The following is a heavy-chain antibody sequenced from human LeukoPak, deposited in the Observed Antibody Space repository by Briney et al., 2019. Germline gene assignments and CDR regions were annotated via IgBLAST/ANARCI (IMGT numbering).Heavy chain of an antibody. J-gene: IGHJ3*02. CDR3: ARGGRGSAAVVAPRSFDI. CDR2: TYTGGNS. Sequence: GGSLRLSCEASGFTVSSTHMVWVRQAPGKGLEWVSVTYTGGNSYYAGSVQGRFIISRDISKNTLYLQMSNLRAEDSALYYCARGGRGSAAVVAPRSFDIWGQGTMVTVSS. CDR1: GFTVSSTH. D-gene: IGHD3-22*01. V-gene: IGHV3-53*01.